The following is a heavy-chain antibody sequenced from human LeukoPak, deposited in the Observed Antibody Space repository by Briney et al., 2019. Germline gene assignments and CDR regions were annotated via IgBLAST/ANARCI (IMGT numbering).Heavy chain of an antibody. CDR3: ARESETSGWYDY. V-gene: IGHV3-43*02. J-gene: IGHJ4*02. Sequence: GGSLRLSCAAPGFIFDNYAIHWVRQAPGKGLEWVSLISGDGGSTFYADSVRGRFTISRDNTRKSLSLQMSSLRSEDTDLYYCARESETSGWYDYWGQGTLVTVSS. CDR2: ISGDGGST. CDR1: GFIFDNYA. D-gene: IGHD6-19*01.